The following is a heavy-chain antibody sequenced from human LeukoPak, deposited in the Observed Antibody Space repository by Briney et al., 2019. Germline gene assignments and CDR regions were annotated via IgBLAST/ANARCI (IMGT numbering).Heavy chain of an antibody. D-gene: IGHD6-13*01. CDR1: GFTFSSYG. CDR3: AKDLSGPGIAAAGGY. CDR2: IRYDGSNK. J-gene: IGHJ4*02. V-gene: IGHV3-30*02. Sequence: GGSLRLSCAASGFTFSSYGMHWVSQAPGKGLEWVAFIRYDGSNKYYADSVKGRFTISRDNSKNTLYLQMNSLRAEDTAVYYCAKDLSGPGIAAAGGYWGQGTLVTVSS.